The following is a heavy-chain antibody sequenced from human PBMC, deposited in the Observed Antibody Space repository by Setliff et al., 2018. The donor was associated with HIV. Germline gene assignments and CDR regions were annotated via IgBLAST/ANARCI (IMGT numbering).Heavy chain of an antibody. D-gene: IGHD2-21*01. CDR1: GGSITSSSYY. Sequence: PSETLSLTCTVSGGSITSSSYYWGWIRQPPGKGLEWIGSIYYSGNTYYNPSLKSRATISVDTSKNQFSLKLNSVTVADTAVYYCARDPAVASREVAFDIWGQGTMVTVSS. CDR3: ARDPAVASREVAFDI. J-gene: IGHJ3*02. V-gene: IGHV4-39*07. CDR2: IYYSGNT.